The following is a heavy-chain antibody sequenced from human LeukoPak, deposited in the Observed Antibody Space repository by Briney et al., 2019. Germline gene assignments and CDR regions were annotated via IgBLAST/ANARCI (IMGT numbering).Heavy chain of an antibody. V-gene: IGHV1-2*02. Sequence: ASVKVSCKASGYTFTGHYIHWVRQAPGQGLEWMGWINPKNAATNYAQKFQGRVTMTRDTSTGTVYMEVNALRSDDTAVYYCARVPPSAPSPGFDYWGQGTLVTVSS. CDR3: ARVPPSAPSPGFDY. CDR1: GYTFTGHY. J-gene: IGHJ4*02. CDR2: INPKNAAT.